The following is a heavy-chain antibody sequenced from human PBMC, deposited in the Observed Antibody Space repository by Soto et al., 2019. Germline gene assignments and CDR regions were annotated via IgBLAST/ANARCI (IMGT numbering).Heavy chain of an antibody. Sequence: QVRLVESGGGVVQPGRSLRLSCVASGFTFSTFAMHWVRQAPGKGLDWVAVISYDGSNKYYADSVKGRFTISRDNSKNTLYLQMNSLRAEDTAVYYCARDPAGGSGYYYLFDYWGQGTLVTVSS. CDR3: ARDPAGGSGYYYLFDY. V-gene: IGHV3-30-3*01. CDR2: ISYDGSNK. CDR1: GFTFSTFA. J-gene: IGHJ4*02. D-gene: IGHD3-22*01.